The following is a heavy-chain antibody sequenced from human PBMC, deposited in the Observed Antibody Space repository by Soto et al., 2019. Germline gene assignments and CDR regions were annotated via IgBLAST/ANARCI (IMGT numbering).Heavy chain of an antibody. V-gene: IGHV1-3*01. CDR3: AKDRSTNPNYYYYGMDV. CDR2: INAGNGNT. Sequence: ASVKVSCKASGYTFTSYGIHWVRQAPGQRLEWTGWINAGNGNTKYSEKFQGRVTISRDNSKNTLYLQMNSLRAEDTAVYYCAKDRSTNPNYYYYGMDVWGQGTTVTVSS. J-gene: IGHJ6*02. CDR1: GYTFTSYG. D-gene: IGHD2-8*01.